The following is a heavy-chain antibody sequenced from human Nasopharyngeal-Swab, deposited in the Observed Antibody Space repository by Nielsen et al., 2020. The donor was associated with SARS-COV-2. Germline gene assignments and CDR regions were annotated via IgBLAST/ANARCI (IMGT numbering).Heavy chain of an antibody. CDR1: GFTFSSYW. CDR3: ARGDILTPYYFDY. Sequence: GGSLRLSCAASGFTFSSYWMSWVRQAPGKGLEWVANIKQDGSEKYYVDSVKGRFTISRDNAKNSLYLQMNSLRAEDTAVYYCARGDILTPYYFDYWGQGTLVTASS. J-gene: IGHJ4*02. CDR2: IKQDGSEK. D-gene: IGHD3-9*01. V-gene: IGHV3-7*04.